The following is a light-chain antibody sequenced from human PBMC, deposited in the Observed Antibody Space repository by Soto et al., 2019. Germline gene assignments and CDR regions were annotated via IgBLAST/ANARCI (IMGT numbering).Light chain of an antibody. V-gene: IGKV3-15*01. J-gene: IGKJ1*01. CDR1: QSLRSS. Sequence: LMPQSPSTLSVSPGERATLSCRASQSLRSSLAWYQQKPGQAPRLLIYRASTRATGIPARFSGSGSGTECTLTISSLQSEDFEVYFCQQYNIWPQTFGQGTKVDI. CDR2: RAS. CDR3: QQYNIWPQT.